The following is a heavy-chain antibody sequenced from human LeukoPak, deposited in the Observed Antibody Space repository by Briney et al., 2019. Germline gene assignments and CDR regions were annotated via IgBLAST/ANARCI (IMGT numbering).Heavy chain of an antibody. CDR3: ATDSHLWEIVVVIGY. D-gene: IGHD3-22*01. Sequence: APVKPSCKPSGYTFTSYTISWVRQAPGQGLGWMGWINAYNGDINYAQKLQGRVTMTTDTATSPAYSELWSLRSDDPGVYYCATDSHLWEIVVVIGYWGQGNLVTVSS. V-gene: IGHV1-18*01. CDR1: GYTFTSYT. CDR2: INAYNGDI. J-gene: IGHJ4*02.